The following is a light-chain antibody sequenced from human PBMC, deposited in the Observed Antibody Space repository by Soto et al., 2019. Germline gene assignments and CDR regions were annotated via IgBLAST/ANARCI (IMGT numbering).Light chain of an antibody. J-gene: IGLJ1*01. CDR1: SSDIGGYNY. CDR2: EVN. Sequence: QSALTQPASVSGSPGQSITVSCTGTSSDIGGYNYVSWYQHHPGKDPQLIIYEVNLPPSGVSDRFSASKSGDTASLTISGLLAVDDADYYGGSYSPCSTPNYVFCPVTKLTV. CDR3: GSYSPCSTPNYV. V-gene: IGLV2-14*01.